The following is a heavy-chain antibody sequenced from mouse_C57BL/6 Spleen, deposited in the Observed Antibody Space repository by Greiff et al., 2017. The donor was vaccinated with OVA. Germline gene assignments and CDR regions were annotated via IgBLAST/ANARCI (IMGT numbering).Heavy chain of an antibody. Sequence: EVQLQQSGTVLARPGASVKMSCKTSGYTFTSYWMHWVKQRPGQGLEWIGAIYPGNSDTSYNQKFKGKAKLTAVTSASTAYMELSSLTNEDSAVYYCTRSYGSSPHWYFDVWGTGTTVTVSS. J-gene: IGHJ1*03. CDR1: GYTFTSYW. V-gene: IGHV1-5*01. CDR2: IYPGNSDT. D-gene: IGHD1-1*01. CDR3: TRSYGSSPHWYFDV.